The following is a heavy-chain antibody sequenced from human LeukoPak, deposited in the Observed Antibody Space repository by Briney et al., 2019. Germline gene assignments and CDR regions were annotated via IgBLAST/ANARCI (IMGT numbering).Heavy chain of an antibody. CDR1: GFTFSNYA. J-gene: IGHJ4*02. CDR2: ISSGGTYE. V-gene: IGHV3-30*01. D-gene: IGHD1-1*01. CDR3: ASPWKY. Sequence: GGSLRLSCAASGFTFSNYAMHWVRQAPGKGLEWVSLISSGGTYEYYADSVKGRFTISRDNSKNTLYLQMNSLRAEDTAVYYCASPWKYWGQGTLVTVSS.